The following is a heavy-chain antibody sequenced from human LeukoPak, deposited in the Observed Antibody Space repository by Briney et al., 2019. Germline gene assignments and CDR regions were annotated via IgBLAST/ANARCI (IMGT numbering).Heavy chain of an antibody. CDR2: ISKDGGRA. Sequence: PGGSLRLSCAASGFTFDDYAMHWVRQAPGRGLEWVSLISKDGGRAYYADSVKGRFTISRDNSKNSLYLQVNSLRAEDTAIYYCARGYESLTGDSWGQGTLVTVSS. CDR1: GFTFDDYA. D-gene: IGHD3-22*01. CDR3: ARGYESLTGDS. J-gene: IGHJ4*02. V-gene: IGHV3-43*02.